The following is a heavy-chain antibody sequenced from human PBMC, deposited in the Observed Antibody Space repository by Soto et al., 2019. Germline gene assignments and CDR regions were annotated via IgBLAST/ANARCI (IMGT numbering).Heavy chain of an antibody. D-gene: IGHD3-22*01. CDR1: GGYISSYY. CDR3: ARHHYDSSAYHTPYFDY. Sequence: PSETMSLTCTVSGGYISSYYWSWIRQNTGKGLEWIGYLYDSGSTHYNPSLKSRVTISVDMSKTQFSLKLSSVTAADTAVYYCARHHYDSSAYHTPYFDYWGQGTLVTVSS. V-gene: IGHV4-59*08. CDR2: LYDSGST. J-gene: IGHJ4*02.